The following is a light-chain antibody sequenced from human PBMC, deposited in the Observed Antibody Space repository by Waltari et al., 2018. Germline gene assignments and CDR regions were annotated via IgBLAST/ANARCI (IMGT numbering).Light chain of an antibody. J-gene: IGKJ2*01. Sequence: DIQMTQSPSSLSASVGDRVTITCRASQTITTFLNWYQQKPGKAPNLLIYSASSLESGVPSRFTGSGSGTDFTITISSLQPEDFATYYCQQSSRTPYTFGQGTKVEI. CDR1: QTITTF. CDR3: QQSSRTPYT. V-gene: IGKV1-39*01. CDR2: SAS.